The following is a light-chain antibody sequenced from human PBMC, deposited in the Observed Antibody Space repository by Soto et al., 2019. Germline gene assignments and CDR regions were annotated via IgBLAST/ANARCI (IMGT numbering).Light chain of an antibody. CDR3: KPYGSSPGT. V-gene: IGKV1-5*03. Sequence: DVRMSQSPSTLASSFGDTGTIAGLASQSIITWLARYQQKAGKAPKCLIHKVSSLESGVPSRFSGSGSGTDFTLTISRLEPEDFAVYYCKPYGSSPGTFGKGTKVDIK. J-gene: IGKJ1*01. CDR1: QSIITW. CDR2: KVS.